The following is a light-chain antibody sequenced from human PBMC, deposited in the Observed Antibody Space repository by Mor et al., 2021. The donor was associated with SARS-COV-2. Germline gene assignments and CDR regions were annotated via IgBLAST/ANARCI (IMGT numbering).Light chain of an antibody. J-gene: IGKJ2*01. CDR2: DAS. CDR3: HQFGSSVFS. V-gene: IGKV3-20*01. Sequence: PGQPPRLLIFDASSRPTGIPDRFSVSGSGTDFTLTISRVEPEDFAVYHCHQFGSSVFSLGQGSRLEMK.